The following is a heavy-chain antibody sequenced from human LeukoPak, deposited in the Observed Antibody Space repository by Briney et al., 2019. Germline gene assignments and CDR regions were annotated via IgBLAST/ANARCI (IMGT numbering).Heavy chain of an antibody. V-gene: IGHV1-69*05. Sequence: VASVKVSCKASGGTFSSYAISWVRQAPGQGLEWMGGIIPIFGTANYAQKFQGRVTITTDESTSTAYMELSSLRSEDTAVYYCARGQEGYSSSSMDYWGQGTLVTVSS. J-gene: IGHJ4*02. D-gene: IGHD6-6*01. CDR3: ARGQEGYSSSSMDY. CDR1: GGTFSSYA. CDR2: IIPIFGTA.